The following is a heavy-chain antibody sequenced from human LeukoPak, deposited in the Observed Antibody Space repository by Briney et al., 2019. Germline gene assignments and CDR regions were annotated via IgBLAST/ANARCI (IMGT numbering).Heavy chain of an antibody. J-gene: IGHJ4*02. D-gene: IGHD3-22*01. Sequence: SETLSLTCTVSGGSISSSSYYWGWIRQRPGKGLEWIGSIYYSGSTYYNPSLKSRVTISVDTSKNQFSLKLSSVTAADTAVYYCARRYYYDSSGRHYYFDYWGQGTLVTVSS. V-gene: IGHV4-39*01. CDR3: ARRYYYDSSGRHYYFDY. CDR2: IYYSGST. CDR1: GGSISSSSYY.